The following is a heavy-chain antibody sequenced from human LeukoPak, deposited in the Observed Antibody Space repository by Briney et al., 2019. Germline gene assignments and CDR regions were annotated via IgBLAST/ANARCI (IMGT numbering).Heavy chain of an antibody. D-gene: IGHD6-6*01. CDR1: GGSFSGYY. CDR2: INHSGST. V-gene: IGHV4-34*01. CDR3: ARVQSTKQLGTPNYFDY. Sequence: SETLSLTCAVYGGSFSGYYWSWIRQPPGKGLEWIGEINHSGSTNYNPSLKSRVTISVDTSKNQFSLKLSSVTAADTAVYYCARVQSTKQLGTPNYFDYWGQGTLVTVSS. J-gene: IGHJ4*02.